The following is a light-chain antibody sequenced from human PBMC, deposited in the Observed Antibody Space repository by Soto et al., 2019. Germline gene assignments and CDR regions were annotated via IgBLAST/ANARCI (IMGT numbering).Light chain of an antibody. J-gene: IGKJ5*01. CDR2: GAS. CDR1: QSVSSNF. Sequence: EIAMTQSPGTMSLSPGERPTLSCRASQSVSSNFLAWYQEKPGQAPRLLIYGASSRATGIPDRFSGSGSGTDFTLTISRLEPEDFAVYYCQQYNNWPPITFGQGTRLEIK. V-gene: IGKV3-20*01. CDR3: QQYNNWPPIT.